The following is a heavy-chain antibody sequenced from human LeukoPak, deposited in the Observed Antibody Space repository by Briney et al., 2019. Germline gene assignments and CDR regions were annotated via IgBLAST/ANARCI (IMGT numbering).Heavy chain of an antibody. Sequence: ASVKVSCKASGYTFTSYYMHWVRQAPGQGLEWMGIINPSGGSTSYAQKFQGRVTMTRDTSTSTVYMELSSLRSEDTAVYYCARGSAIFGVVTPFDPWGQGTLVTVSS. J-gene: IGHJ5*02. D-gene: IGHD3-3*01. CDR2: INPSGGST. CDR1: GYTFTSYY. CDR3: ARGSAIFGVVTPFDP. V-gene: IGHV1-46*01.